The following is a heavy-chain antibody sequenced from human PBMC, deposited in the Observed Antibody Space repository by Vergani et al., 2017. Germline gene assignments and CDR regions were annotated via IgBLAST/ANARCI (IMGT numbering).Heavy chain of an antibody. D-gene: IGHD3-3*01. V-gene: IGHV3-23*01. Sequence: EVQLLESGGVLVQPGGSLRLSCAASGFTFFTYAMSWVRQAPGKGLEWVSAISGSGGSTYYADSVKGRFTISRDNSKNTLYLQMNSLRAEDTAVYYCAKPEIFGVVIIPVGYWGQGTLVTVSS. CDR2: ISGSGGST. CDR3: AKPEIFGVVIIPVGY. J-gene: IGHJ4*02. CDR1: GFTFFTYA.